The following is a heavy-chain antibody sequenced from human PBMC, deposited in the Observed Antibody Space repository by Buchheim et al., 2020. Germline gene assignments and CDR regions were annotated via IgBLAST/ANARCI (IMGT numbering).Heavy chain of an antibody. V-gene: IGHV4-34*01. CDR1: GGSFSGYY. CDR2: INHSGST. CDR3: ARTRVLRFLEWLPYYYGMDV. J-gene: IGHJ6*02. D-gene: IGHD3-3*01. Sequence: QVQLQQWGAGLLKPSETLSLTCAVYGGSFSGYYWSWIRQPPGKGLEWIGEINHSGSTNSNPSLKSRVTISVDKSKTQFSLKLSSVTAADTAVYYCARTRVLRFLEWLPYYYGMDVWGQGTT.